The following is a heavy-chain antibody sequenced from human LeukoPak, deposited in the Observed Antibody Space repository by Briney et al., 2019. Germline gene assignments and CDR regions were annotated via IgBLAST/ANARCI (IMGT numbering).Heavy chain of an antibody. CDR3: ARVSPHRKMSYGNQNWFDT. J-gene: IGHJ5*02. D-gene: IGHD3-16*01. CDR2: IIPIFGTA. Sequence: ASVKVSCKASGGTFSSYAISWVRQAPGQGLEWMGGIIPIFGTANYAQKFQGRVTITADESTSTAYMELSSLRSEDTAVYYCARVSPHRKMSYGNQNWFDTWGQGTLVTVSS. V-gene: IGHV1-69*13. CDR1: GGTFSSYA.